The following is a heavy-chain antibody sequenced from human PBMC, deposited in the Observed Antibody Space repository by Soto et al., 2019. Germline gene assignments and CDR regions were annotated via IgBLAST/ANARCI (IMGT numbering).Heavy chain of an antibody. CDR2: IYWNDDK. D-gene: IGHD6-6*01. V-gene: IGHV2-5*01. J-gene: IGHJ3*02. Sequence: SGPTLVNPTQTLTLTCSLSGISLSTSGVGVGWIRQPPGKALEWLALIYWNDDKHYSPSLKSRLTITKDTSKNQAVLTMTNMDPVDTATYFCARGLASLPVFAFDIWGLGTMVT. CDR3: ARGLASLPVFAFDI. CDR1: GISLSTSGVG.